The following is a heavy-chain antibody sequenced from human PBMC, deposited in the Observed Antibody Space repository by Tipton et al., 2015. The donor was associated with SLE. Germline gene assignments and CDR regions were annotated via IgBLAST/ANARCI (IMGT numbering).Heavy chain of an antibody. CDR3: AGDGSGRWFDP. CDR1: GGSISSGSYY. J-gene: IGHJ5*02. V-gene: IGHV4-61*02. CDR2: GYSSGGT. Sequence: TLSLTCTVSGGSISSGSYYWSWIRQPAGKGLEWIGRGYSSGGTKYNPSLESRVTILVDTSKNQFSLILRYVTATDSGVYYCAGDGSGRWFDPWGQRILVTVSS.